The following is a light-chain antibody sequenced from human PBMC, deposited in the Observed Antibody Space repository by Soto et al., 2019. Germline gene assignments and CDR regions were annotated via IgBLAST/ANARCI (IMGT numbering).Light chain of an antibody. CDR1: QSVSSY. V-gene: IGKV3-11*01. CDR2: DAS. J-gene: IGKJ3*01. CDR3: QQRNNWPLST. Sequence: EIVLTQSPATLSLSPGERATLSCRASQSVSSYLAWYQQKPGQAPRLLIYDASNSATGIPARFSGSGSGTDFTLTISSLEPEDFAVYYCQQRNNWPLSTFGPGTNVDIK.